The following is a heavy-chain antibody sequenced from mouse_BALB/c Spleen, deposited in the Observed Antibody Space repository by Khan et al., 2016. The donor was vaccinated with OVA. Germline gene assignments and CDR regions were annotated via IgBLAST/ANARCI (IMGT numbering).Heavy chain of an antibody. J-gene: IGHJ2*01. D-gene: IGHD1-1*01. Sequence: QVQLKESGAELAKPGASVKMSCKASGYTFINYWILWIKQRSGQGLEWIGYINPSTGYTEYNQNFKDKATLTADISSSTAYMQLSSLTSEDSAVYYCARRGLRWDFDYWGQGTTLTVSS. V-gene: IGHV1-7*01. CDR1: GYTFINYW. CDR3: ARRGLRWDFDY. CDR2: INPSTGYT.